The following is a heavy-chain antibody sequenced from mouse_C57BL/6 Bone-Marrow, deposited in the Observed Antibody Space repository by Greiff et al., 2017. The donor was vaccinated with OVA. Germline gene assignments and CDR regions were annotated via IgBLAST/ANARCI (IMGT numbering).Heavy chain of an antibody. CDR3: ARAYLYYFDY. J-gene: IGHJ2*01. D-gene: IGHD5-5*01. CDR1: GYTFTSYW. V-gene: IGHV1-64*01. CDR2: IHPNSGST. Sequence: QVQLQQPGAELVKPGASVKLSFKASGYTFTSYWMHWVKQRPGQGLEWIGMIHPNSGSTNYTEKFKRKATLTVDKSSRTAYMQLSILTSEDSAVYYCARAYLYYFDYGGQGTTLTVSS.